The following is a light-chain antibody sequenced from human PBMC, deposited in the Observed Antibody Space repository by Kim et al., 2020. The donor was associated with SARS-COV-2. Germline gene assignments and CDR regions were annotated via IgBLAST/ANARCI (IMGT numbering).Light chain of an antibody. CDR3: QQYNNWLRT. CDR1: QSVSSN. CDR2: GAS. Sequence: EIVMTQSPPTLSVSPGERATLSCMASQSVSSNLAWYQQRPGQAPRLLIYGASTRATGIPARFSGSGSGTEFTLTISSLQSEDFAVYYCQQYNNWLRTFGGGTKVDIK. V-gene: IGKV3-15*01. J-gene: IGKJ4*01.